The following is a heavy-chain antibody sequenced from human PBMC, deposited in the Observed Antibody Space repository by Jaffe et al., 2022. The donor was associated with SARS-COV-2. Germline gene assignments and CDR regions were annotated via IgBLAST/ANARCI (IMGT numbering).Heavy chain of an antibody. J-gene: IGHJ4*02. CDR2: INAGSGNT. CDR3: ARDCDGVTCLDY. Sequence: QVQLVQSGAEVKKPGASVKVSCKASGYSFTSRVMHWVRQAPGQRLEWMGWINAGSGNTKYSQKFQGRVTITRDTSASTAYMELSSLRSEDTAVYYCARDCDGVTCLDYWGQGTLVTVSS. D-gene: IGHD2-21*01. CDR1: GYSFTSRV. V-gene: IGHV1-3*01.